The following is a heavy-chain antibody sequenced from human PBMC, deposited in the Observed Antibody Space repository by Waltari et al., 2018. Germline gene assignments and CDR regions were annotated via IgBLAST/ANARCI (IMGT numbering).Heavy chain of an antibody. Sequence: QVQLVESGGGVVQPGRSLRLSCAASGFTFSSYAMHWVRQAPGKGLEWVAVISYDGSNKYYADSVKGRFTISRDNSKNTLYLQMNSLRAEDTAVYYCARDSPRGVWPYYYYGMDVWGQGTTVTVSS. J-gene: IGHJ6*02. V-gene: IGHV3-30-3*01. CDR2: ISYDGSNK. CDR1: GFTFSSYA. D-gene: IGHD1-26*01. CDR3: ARDSPRGVWPYYYYGMDV.